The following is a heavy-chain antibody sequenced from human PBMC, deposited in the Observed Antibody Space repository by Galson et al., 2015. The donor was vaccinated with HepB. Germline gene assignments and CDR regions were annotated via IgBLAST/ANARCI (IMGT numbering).Heavy chain of an antibody. CDR3: ARFASDNAFHI. D-gene: IGHD3-9*01. CDR2: INPDKGNT. V-gene: IGHV1-18*01. CDR1: GYTFNSHG. Sequence: SVKVSCKASGYTFNSHGISWMRQAPGQGLEWMGWINPDKGNTNYAQKIQGRITMTTDTSTSTAYMELRSLRSDDTAVYYCARFASDNAFHIWGQGTMVTVSS. J-gene: IGHJ3*02.